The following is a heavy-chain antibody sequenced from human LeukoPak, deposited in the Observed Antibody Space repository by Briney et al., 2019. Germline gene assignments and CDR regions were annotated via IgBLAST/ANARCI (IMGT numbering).Heavy chain of an antibody. CDR2: IYYSGST. J-gene: IGHJ3*02. Sequence: SETLSLTCTVSGGSISSYYWSWIRQPPGKGLEWIGYIYYSGSTNYNPSLKSRVTISVDTSKNQFSLKLSSVTASDTAVYYCARDKGYDAFDIWGQGTMVTVSS. CDR3: ARDKGYDAFDI. V-gene: IGHV4-59*01. CDR1: GGSISSYY. D-gene: IGHD5-12*01.